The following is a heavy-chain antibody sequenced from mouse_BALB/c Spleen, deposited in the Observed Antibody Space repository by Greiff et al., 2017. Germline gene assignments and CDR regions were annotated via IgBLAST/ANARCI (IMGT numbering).Heavy chain of an antibody. J-gene: IGHJ4*01. Sequence: EVKLEESGPGLVKPSQSLSLTCSVTGYSITSGYYWNWIRQFPGNKLEWMGYISYDGSNNYNPSLKNRISITRDTSKNQFFLKLNSVTTEDTATYYCARAGNYLYAMDYWGQGTSVTVSS. D-gene: IGHD2-1*01. CDR3: ARAGNYLYAMDY. CDR1: GYSITSGYY. CDR2: ISYDGSN. V-gene: IGHV3-6*02.